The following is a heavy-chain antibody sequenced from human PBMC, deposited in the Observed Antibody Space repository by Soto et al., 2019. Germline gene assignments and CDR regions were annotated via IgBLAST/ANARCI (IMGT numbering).Heavy chain of an antibody. CDR1: GGSISSYY. J-gene: IGHJ3*01. CDR2: IYTSGST. V-gene: IGHV4-4*07. CDR3: ATWHEREHAYDV. Sequence: PSETLSLTCTVSGGSISSYYWSWIRQPAGKGLEWIGRIYTSGSTNYNPSLKSRVTMSVDTSKNQFSLKLSSVTADDTAVYYCATWHEREHAYDVWGQGTMVTVSS. D-gene: IGHD1-1*01.